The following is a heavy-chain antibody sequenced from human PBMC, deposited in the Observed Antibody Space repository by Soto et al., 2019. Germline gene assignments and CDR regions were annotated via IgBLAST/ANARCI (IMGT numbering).Heavy chain of an antibody. CDR2: IYYSGST. CDR3: ARLDSSGYYPWFGP. D-gene: IGHD3-22*01. Sequence: PSETLSLTSTDSGVSISSSSYYWGWIRQPPGKGLEWNGSIYYSGSTYYNPSLKSRVTISVDTSKNQFSLKLSSVTAADTAVYFCARLDSSGYYPWFGPWGQGTLVTVSS. CDR1: GVSISSSSYY. V-gene: IGHV4-39*01. J-gene: IGHJ5*02.